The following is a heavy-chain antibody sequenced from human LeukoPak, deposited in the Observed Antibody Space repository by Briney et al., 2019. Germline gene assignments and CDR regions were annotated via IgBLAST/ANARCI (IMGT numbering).Heavy chain of an antibody. CDR2: INSDGSST. V-gene: IGHV3-74*01. J-gene: IGHJ3*02. CDR1: GFTFSSYW. Sequence: GGSLRLSCAAPGFTFSSYWMHWVRQAPGKGLVWVSRINSDGSSTSYADSVKGRFTISRDNSKNTLYLQMTSLRAEDTAVYYCAKDLEWYYYDSSGYTPPSIWGQGTMVTVSS. CDR3: AKDLEWYYYDSSGYTPPSI. D-gene: IGHD3-22*01.